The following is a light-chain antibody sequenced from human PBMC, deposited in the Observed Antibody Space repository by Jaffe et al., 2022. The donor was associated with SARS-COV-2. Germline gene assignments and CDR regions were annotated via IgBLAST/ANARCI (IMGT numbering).Light chain of an antibody. CDR1: QSISTY. CDR3: QQSYTTPRT. J-gene: IGKJ2*01. CDR2: AAS. Sequence: DIQMTQSPSSLSASVGDRVTITCRASQSISTYLNWYQQKPGRVPNLLIYAASSLQGGVPSRFSGSGSGTDFTLTIRNLQPEDFATYYCQQSYTTPRTFGQGTKLEIK. V-gene: IGKV1-39*01.